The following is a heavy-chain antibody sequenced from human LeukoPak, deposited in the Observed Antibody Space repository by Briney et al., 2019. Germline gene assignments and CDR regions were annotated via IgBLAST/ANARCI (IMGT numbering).Heavy chain of an antibody. V-gene: IGHV4-34*01. CDR3: ARGLRGSGSYYGY. Sequence: SETLSSTCAAYGGSFSGYNWSWFRQPPGKGLGWIGEINHSGSTNYNPSLKSRVTISVDTSKNQFSLKLSSVTAADTAVYYCARGLRGSGSYYGYWGQGTLVTVSS. D-gene: IGHD3-10*01. J-gene: IGHJ4*02. CDR1: GGSFSGYN. CDR2: INHSGST.